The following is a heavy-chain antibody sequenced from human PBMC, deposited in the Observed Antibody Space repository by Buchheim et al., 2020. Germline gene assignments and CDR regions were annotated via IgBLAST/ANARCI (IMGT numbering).Heavy chain of an antibody. Sequence: QVQLQESGPGLVKPSETLSLTCTVSGYSISSGYYWGWIRQPPGQGLEWIGSIYHSGSTYYNPSLKSRVTISVDTSKNQFSLKLSSVSAADTAVYYCARDPYYYGSGSYFNYYYGMDVWGQGTT. CDR1: GYSISSGYY. D-gene: IGHD3-10*01. CDR2: IYHSGST. V-gene: IGHV4-38-2*02. J-gene: IGHJ6*02. CDR3: ARDPYYYGSGSYFNYYYGMDV.